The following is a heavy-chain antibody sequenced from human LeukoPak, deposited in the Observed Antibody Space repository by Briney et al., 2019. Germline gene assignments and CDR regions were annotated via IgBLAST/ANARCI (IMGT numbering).Heavy chain of an antibody. CDR2: IDPSGGST. Sequence: ASVKVSCKASGYTFTSYYLHWVRQAPGQGLEWTGIIDPSGGSTTHAQKFQGRVTMTRDTSTSTVYMELSSLRYEDTAVYYCARERAITSLTAVVRHDYNWFDPWGQGTLVTVSS. D-gene: IGHD5-24*01. J-gene: IGHJ5*02. V-gene: IGHV1-46*01. CDR3: ARERAITSLTAVVRHDYNWFDP. CDR1: GYTFTSYY.